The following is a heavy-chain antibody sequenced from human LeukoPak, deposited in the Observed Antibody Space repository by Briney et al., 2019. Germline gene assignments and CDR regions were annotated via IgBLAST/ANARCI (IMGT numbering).Heavy chain of an antibody. V-gene: IGHV3-23*01. Sequence: GGSLRLSCAASGFTFSSYAMSWVRQAPGKGLEWVSGVSGSGGSTYYTDSVKGRFTISRDNSKNTLYLQMNSLRAEDTAVYYCAKDAAYCGGDCHWGWFDPWGQGTLVTVSS. CDR2: VSGSGGST. CDR1: GFTFSSYA. D-gene: IGHD2-21*02. J-gene: IGHJ5*02. CDR3: AKDAAYCGGDCHWGWFDP.